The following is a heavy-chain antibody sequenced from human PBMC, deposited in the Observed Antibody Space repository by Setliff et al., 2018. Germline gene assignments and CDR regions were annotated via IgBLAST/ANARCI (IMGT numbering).Heavy chain of an antibody. Sequence: SVKVSCKASGGTFSSYAISWVRRAPGQGLEWMGGIIPIFGTANYAQKFQGRVTITADESTSTAYMELSSLRSEDTAVYYCARGGVSIVGATWPFDYWGQGTLVTVSS. CDR1: GGTFSSYA. CDR3: ARGGVSIVGATWPFDY. V-gene: IGHV1-69*13. D-gene: IGHD1-26*01. J-gene: IGHJ4*02. CDR2: IIPIFGTA.